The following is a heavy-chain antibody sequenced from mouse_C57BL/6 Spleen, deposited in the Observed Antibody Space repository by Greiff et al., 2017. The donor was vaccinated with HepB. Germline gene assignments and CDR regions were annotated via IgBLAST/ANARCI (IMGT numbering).Heavy chain of an antibody. V-gene: IGHV14-1*01. J-gene: IGHJ1*03. D-gene: IGHD1-1*01. CDR1: GFNIKDYY. CDR3: TTDYYGSSSRYFDD. Sequence: VQLQQSGAELVRPGASVKLSCTASGFNIKDYYMHWVKQRPEQGLEWIGRIDPDSGDTEYATKFKGKATMTADTTSNTAYLQLSSLTSEDTAVYYCTTDYYGSSSRYFDDWGTGTTVTVSS. CDR2: IDPDSGDT.